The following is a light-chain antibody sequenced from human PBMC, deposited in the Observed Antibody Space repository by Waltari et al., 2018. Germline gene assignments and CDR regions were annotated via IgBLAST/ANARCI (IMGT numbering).Light chain of an antibody. CDR3: CSYLGSNTWV. CDR1: SSGVGNYDL. CDR2: GAN. J-gene: IGLJ2*01. V-gene: IGLV2-23*01. Sequence: QSALTQPASVSGSPGPSITLSCTGTSSGVGNYDLVSWYQHHPGRAPKLIIYGANERPSGVSNRFSGSKSGIAASLTISGLQAEDEADYYCCSYLGSNTWVFGGGTKLTVL.